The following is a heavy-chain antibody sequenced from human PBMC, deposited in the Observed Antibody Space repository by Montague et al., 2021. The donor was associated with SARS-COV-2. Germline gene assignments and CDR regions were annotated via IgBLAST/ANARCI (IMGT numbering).Heavy chain of an antibody. D-gene: IGHD6-19*01. CDR2: ISGSGGST. Sequence: SLRLSCAASGFTFSSYTITWVRQAPRKGLEWVSGISGSGGSTYYADSVKGRFTISRDNSKNTLYLQMNSLRAEDTAVYYCAKDRFSSGWFGGLDYWGQGTLVTVSS. CDR3: AKDRFSSGWFGGLDY. CDR1: GFTFSSYT. V-gene: IGHV3-23*01. J-gene: IGHJ4*02.